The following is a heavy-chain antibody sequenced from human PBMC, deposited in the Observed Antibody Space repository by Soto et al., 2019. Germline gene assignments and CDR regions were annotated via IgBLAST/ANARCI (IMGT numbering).Heavy chain of an antibody. CDR2: IYYSGST. Sequence: KTSETLSLTCTVSGGSISSSSYYWGWIRQPPGKGLEWIGSIYYSGSTYYNPSLKSRVTISVDTSKNQFSLKLSSVTAADTAVYYCARQHGGYYGGGPAWGQGTLVTVSS. CDR3: ARQHGGYYGGGPA. CDR1: GGSISSSSYY. D-gene: IGHD4-17*01. V-gene: IGHV4-39*01. J-gene: IGHJ4*02.